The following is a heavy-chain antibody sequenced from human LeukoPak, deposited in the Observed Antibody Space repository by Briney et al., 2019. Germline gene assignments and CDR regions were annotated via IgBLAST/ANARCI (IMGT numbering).Heavy chain of an antibody. J-gene: IGHJ4*02. Sequence: PGGSLRLSCSASGFIFSNYGMYWVRQAPGKGLEFVSAISSVGDNTFYADSVKGRFTISRDNSKNTLYLQTRSLRGEDTAVYYCVRVNDYGDRNLYYFGYWGQGTLVTVSS. D-gene: IGHD4-17*01. CDR2: ISSVGDNT. CDR3: VRVNDYGDRNLYYFGY. V-gene: IGHV3-64D*06. CDR1: GFIFSNYG.